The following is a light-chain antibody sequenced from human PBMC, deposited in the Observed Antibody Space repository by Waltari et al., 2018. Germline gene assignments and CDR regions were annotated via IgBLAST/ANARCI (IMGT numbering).Light chain of an antibody. CDR3: QQYYDYPRT. J-gene: IGKJ1*01. CDR2: GAS. V-gene: IGKV1-8*01. Sequence: AIRITQSPSSVSASAGDRVTITCRASQGISTYLAWYQQNPGKAPNLLIYGASTLQSGVPSRVSGSGSGTDFTLTINCLQSEDFATYYCQQYYDYPRTFGQGTRLEI. CDR1: QGISTY.